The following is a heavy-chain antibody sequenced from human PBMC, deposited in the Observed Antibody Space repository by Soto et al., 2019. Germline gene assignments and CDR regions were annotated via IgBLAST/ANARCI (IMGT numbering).Heavy chain of an antibody. D-gene: IGHD2-2*01. Sequence: GGSLRLSCAASGFTFSSYAMSWVRQAPGKGLEWVSAISGSGGSTYYADSVKGRFTISRDNSKNTLYLQMNSLRAEDTAVYYCANRGTVVPAARLPDYWGQGTLVTVSS. J-gene: IGHJ4*02. CDR1: GFTFSSYA. V-gene: IGHV3-23*01. CDR3: ANRGTVVPAARLPDY. CDR2: ISGSGGST.